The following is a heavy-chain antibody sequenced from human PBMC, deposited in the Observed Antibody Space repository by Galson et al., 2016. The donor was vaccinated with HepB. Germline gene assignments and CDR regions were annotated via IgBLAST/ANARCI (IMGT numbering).Heavy chain of an antibody. J-gene: IGHJ4*02. V-gene: IGHV1-69*13. CDR2: IIPIFQTP. CDR1: GGTFSDYG. CDR3: ARPHREIMAAYNYFDF. D-gene: IGHD5-12*01. Sequence: SVKVSCKASGGTFSDYGISWVRQAPGQGLEWMGGIIPIFQTPKYAQKFQGRVTITAEESTSTAYMDLSSLRSEDTAVYYCARPHREIMAAYNYFDFWGQGTLVTVSS.